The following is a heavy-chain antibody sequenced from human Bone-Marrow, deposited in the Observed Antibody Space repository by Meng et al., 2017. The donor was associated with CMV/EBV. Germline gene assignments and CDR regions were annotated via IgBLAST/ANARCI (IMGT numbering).Heavy chain of an antibody. D-gene: IGHD6-19*01. CDR3: ARWYGSDWGTFDY. CDR2: IYYSGST. CDR1: GGSVSSGSYY. J-gene: IGHJ4*03. Sequence: SETLSLTCSVSGGSVSSGSYYWSWIRQPPGKGLEWIGYIYYSGSTNYNPSLKSRVTISVDTSKNQFSLKLSSVTAADTAVYYCARWYGSDWGTFDYWGQGTTVTVSS. V-gene: IGHV4-61*01.